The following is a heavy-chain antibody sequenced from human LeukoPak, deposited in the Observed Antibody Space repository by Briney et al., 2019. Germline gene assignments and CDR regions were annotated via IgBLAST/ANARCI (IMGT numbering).Heavy chain of an antibody. J-gene: IGHJ6*02. CDR3: ANRSPTMGYGMDV. V-gene: IGHV3-23*01. CDR2: ISGSGGTT. Sequence: GGSLRLSCAASGFTFSTYAMNWVRQAPGKGLEWVSGISGSGGTTFYTDSVKGRFTISRDNSKNTLYLQMNSLRAEDTAVYYCANRSPTMGYGMDVWGQGTTVTVSS. CDR1: GFTFSTYA. D-gene: IGHD3-10*01.